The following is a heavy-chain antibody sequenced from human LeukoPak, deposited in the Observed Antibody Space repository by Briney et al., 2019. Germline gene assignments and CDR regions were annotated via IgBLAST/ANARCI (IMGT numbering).Heavy chain of an antibody. D-gene: IGHD2-21*01. CDR1: GYTLSQLS. CDR2: FDPEDGVT. CDR3: ARVVTHDAFDI. J-gene: IGHJ3*02. V-gene: IGHV1-24*01. Sequence: ASVKVSCKVSGYTLSQLSMHWVRQAPGKGLEWMGGFDPEDGVTIYAQKFQGRVTMTTDTSTSTAYMELRSLRSDDTAVYYCARVVTHDAFDIWGQGTMVTVSS.